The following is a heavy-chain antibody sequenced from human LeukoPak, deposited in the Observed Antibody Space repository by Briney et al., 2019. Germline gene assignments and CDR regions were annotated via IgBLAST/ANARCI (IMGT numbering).Heavy chain of an antibody. J-gene: IGHJ4*02. CDR3: ARSSGWYGDY. Sequence: GGSLSLSCTASGFTFGDYAMSWYRNAPGKGLEWEGLLRSKAYGGTIEYAASVKGRFRILRADSKSIAYPQMNSLKTEDTGIYSCARSSGWYGDYWGQGPLVIVP. CDR1: GFTFGDYA. D-gene: IGHD6-19*01. V-gene: IGHV3-49*03. CDR2: LRSKAYGGTI.